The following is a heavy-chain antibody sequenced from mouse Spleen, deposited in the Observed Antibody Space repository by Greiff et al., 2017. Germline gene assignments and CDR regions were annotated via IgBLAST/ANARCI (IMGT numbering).Heavy chain of an antibody. CDR3: ARPQLGRDFFDY. J-gene: IGHJ2*01. D-gene: IGHD4-1*02. V-gene: IGHV1-64*01. CDR2: IHPNSGST. CDR1: GYTFTSYG. Sequence: QVQLLQPGAGLVKPGASVKLSCKASGYTFTSYGMPWVRQRPGQGLEWIGMIHPNSGSTNYNEKFKSKATLTVDKSSSTAYMQLSSLTSEDSAVYYCARPQLGRDFFDYWGQGTTLTVSS.